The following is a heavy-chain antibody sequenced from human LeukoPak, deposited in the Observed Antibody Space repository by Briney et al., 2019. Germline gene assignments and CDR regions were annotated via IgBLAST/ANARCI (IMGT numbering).Heavy chain of an antibody. CDR2: IYPGDSDT. CDR3: ARQYCSTTTCYVREFDY. V-gene: IGHV5-51*01. D-gene: IGHD2-2*01. J-gene: IGHJ4*02. CDR1: GYSFTNYW. Sequence: GESLKISCKGSGYSFTNYWVGWVRQMPGKGLEWMGIIYPGDSDTRYSTSFQGQVTISADRSISAAYLQWSSLQASDTAMYYCARQYCSTTTCYVREFDYWGQGTLVTVSS.